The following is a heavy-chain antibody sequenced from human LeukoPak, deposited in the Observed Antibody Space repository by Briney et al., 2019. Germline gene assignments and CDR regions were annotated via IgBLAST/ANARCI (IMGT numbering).Heavy chain of an antibody. J-gene: IGHJ4*02. Sequence: GGSLRLSCAASEFTFSSYTINWVRQAPGKGLEWVSSISSTSTYISYADSVKGRFTISRDNAKNSLYLQMNSLRAEDTTVYYCARDFSYSPNALDYWGQGTLVTVSS. CDR2: ISSTSTYI. D-gene: IGHD5-18*01. V-gene: IGHV3-21*01. CDR3: ARDFSYSPNALDY. CDR1: EFTFSSYT.